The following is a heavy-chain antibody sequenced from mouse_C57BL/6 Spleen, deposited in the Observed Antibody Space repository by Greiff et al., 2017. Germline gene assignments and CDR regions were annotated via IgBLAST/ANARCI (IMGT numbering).Heavy chain of an antibody. CDR3: ARADDYFDY. Sequence: EVQRVESEGGLVQPGSSMKLSCTASGFTFSDYYMAWVRQVPEKGLEWVANINYDGSSTYYLDSLKSRFIISRDNAKNILYLQMSSLKSEDTATYYCARADDYFDYWGQGTTLTVSS. J-gene: IGHJ2*01. CDR2: INYDGSST. CDR1: GFTFSDYY. D-gene: IGHD2-3*01. V-gene: IGHV5-16*01.